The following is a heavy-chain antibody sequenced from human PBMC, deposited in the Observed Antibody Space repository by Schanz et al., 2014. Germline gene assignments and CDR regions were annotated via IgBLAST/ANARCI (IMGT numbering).Heavy chain of an antibody. CDR2: LNFDETYT. CDR3: ARSGVDV. D-gene: IGHD3-10*01. V-gene: IGHV3-74*01. J-gene: IGHJ6*02. Sequence: EVQLVESGGELIQPGGSLRLSCEASGFTFSRYWMHWVRQAPGKGLEWVSRLNFDETYTSYADSVKGRFTISRDNAKNTVYLQMTSLRVEDTAVYYCARSGVDVWGQGTTVTVSS. CDR1: GFTFSRYW.